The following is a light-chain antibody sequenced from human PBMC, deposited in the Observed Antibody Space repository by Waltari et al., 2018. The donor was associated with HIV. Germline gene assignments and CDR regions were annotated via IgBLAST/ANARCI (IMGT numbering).Light chain of an antibody. Sequence: QSVVTQPPSASGTPGPGATISCSGSDPKTGRNYVHWYQDLPGTAPMPLIYKNNLRPSGFPDRFFGSECEASTALAISGLRSEEEADYYCASWDDNLNCWVFGGGTKLTVL. CDR1: DPKTGRNY. CDR2: KNN. CDR3: ASWDDNLNCWV. J-gene: IGLJ3*02. V-gene: IGLV1-47*01.